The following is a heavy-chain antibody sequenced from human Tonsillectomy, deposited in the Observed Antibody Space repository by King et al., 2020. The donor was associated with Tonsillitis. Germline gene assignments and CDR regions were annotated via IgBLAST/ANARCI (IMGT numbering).Heavy chain of an antibody. Sequence: HVQLVESGGGVVQPGRSLRLSCAASGFTFSSYAMHWVRQAPGKGLEWVAVISYDGSNKYYADSVKGRFTISRDNSKNTLYLQINSLRAEDTAVYYCARDRKRDDFWSGYDYYYYGMDVWGQGTTVTVSS. CDR2: ISYDGSNK. D-gene: IGHD3-3*01. V-gene: IGHV3-30*04. CDR1: GFTFSSYA. J-gene: IGHJ6*02. CDR3: ARDRKRDDFWSGYDYYYYGMDV.